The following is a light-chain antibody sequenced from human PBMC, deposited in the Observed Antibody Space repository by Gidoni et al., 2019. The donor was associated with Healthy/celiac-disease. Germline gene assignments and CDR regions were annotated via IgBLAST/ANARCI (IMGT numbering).Light chain of an antibody. CDR3: MQRIEFPYT. Sequence: DIVMTQTPLSLPVTPGEPASISCRSSQSLLDSEDGNTYLDWYLQKPGQSPQLLISTLSYRASGVPDRFSGSGSGTDFTLKISRVEAEDVGVYYCMQRIEFPYTFXXXTKLEIK. V-gene: IGKV2-40*01. CDR1: QSLLDSEDGNTY. CDR2: TLS. J-gene: IGKJ2*01.